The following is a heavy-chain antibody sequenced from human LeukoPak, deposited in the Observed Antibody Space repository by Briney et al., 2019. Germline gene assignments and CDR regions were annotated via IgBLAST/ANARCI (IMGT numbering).Heavy chain of an antibody. V-gene: IGHV4-39*01. D-gene: IGHD1-26*01. Sequence: SSETLSLTCTVSGGSISSSSYYWGWIRQPPGKGLEWIGSIYYSGSTYYNPSLKSRVTISVDTSKNQFSLKLNSVTAADTAVYYCARVGSGSYPYFDYWGQGTLVTVSS. J-gene: IGHJ4*02. CDR1: GGSISSSSYY. CDR3: ARVGSGSYPYFDY. CDR2: IYYSGST.